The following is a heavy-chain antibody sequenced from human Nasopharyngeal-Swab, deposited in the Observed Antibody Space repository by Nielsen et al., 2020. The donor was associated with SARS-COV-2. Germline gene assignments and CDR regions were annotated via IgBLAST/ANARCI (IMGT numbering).Heavy chain of an antibody. Sequence: ASVKVSCKASGYTFTSYYMHWVRQAPGQGLEWMGIINPSGGSTSYAQKFQGRVTITADKSTSTAYMELSSLRSEDTAVYYCARGVGEGYSYGPDDAFDIWGQGTMVTVSS. CDR3: ARGVGEGYSYGPDDAFDI. CDR1: GYTFTSYY. D-gene: IGHD5-18*01. J-gene: IGHJ3*02. V-gene: IGHV1-46*01. CDR2: INPSGGST.